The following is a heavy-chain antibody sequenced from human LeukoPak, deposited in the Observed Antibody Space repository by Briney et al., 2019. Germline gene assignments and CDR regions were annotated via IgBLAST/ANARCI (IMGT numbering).Heavy chain of an antibody. CDR1: GFTFSSYW. Sequence: GGSLRLSCAASGFTFSSYWMSWVRQAPGKGLEWVANIKQDGSEKYYVDSVKGRFTISGDNAKNSLYLQMNSLRAEDTAVYYCARVRCGDCYYFDYWGQGTLVTVSS. V-gene: IGHV3-7*01. J-gene: IGHJ4*02. D-gene: IGHD2-21*01. CDR3: ARVRCGDCYYFDY. CDR2: IKQDGSEK.